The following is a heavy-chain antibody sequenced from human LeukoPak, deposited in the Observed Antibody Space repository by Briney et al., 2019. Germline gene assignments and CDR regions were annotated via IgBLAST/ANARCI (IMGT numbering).Heavy chain of an antibody. Sequence: PGGSLRLSCAASGFTFSDYYMSWIRQAPGKGLEWVSYISSSGSTIYYADSVKGRFTISRDNAKNSLYLQMNSLRAEGTAVYYCARDMAWTADNAFDIWGQGTMVTVSS. CDR1: GFTFSDYY. D-gene: IGHD2-2*01. J-gene: IGHJ3*02. CDR2: ISSSGSTI. CDR3: ARDMAWTADNAFDI. V-gene: IGHV3-11*01.